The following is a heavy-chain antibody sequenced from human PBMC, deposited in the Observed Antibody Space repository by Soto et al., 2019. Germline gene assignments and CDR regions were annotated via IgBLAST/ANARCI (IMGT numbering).Heavy chain of an antibody. J-gene: IGHJ6*03. CDR1: GGSISSSSYY. V-gene: IGHV4-39*01. D-gene: IGHD2-21*02. CDR2: IYYSGST. CDR3: ARGTTEVTGLYYYYYYMDV. Sequence: NPSETLSLTCTVSGGSISSSSYYWGWIRQPPGKGLEWIGSIYYSGSTYYNPSLKSRVTISVDMSKNQFSLKLSSVTAADTAVYYCARGTTEVTGLYYYYYYMDVWGKGTTVTVSS.